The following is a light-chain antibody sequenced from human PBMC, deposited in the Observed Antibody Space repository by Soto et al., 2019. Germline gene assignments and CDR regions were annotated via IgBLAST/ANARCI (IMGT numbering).Light chain of an antibody. CDR3: QQSYSTTWT. Sequence: DIQMTQSPSSLSASVGDRVTITCRASQTIGSYLNWYQHQPGRAPKLLIYAASSLQSGVPSRFSGSGSGTAFTLTISSLQPEDFATYSCQQSYSTTWTFGQGTKVEIK. CDR1: QTIGSY. V-gene: IGKV1-39*01. J-gene: IGKJ1*01. CDR2: AAS.